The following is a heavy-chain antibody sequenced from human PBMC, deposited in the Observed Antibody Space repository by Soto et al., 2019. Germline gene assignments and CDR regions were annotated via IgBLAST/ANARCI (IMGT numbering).Heavy chain of an antibody. D-gene: IGHD1-1*01. CDR2: ISDYGRI. J-gene: IGHJ4*02. Sequence: GGSLRLSCAASGFTFGNYWMHWVRQAPGKGLAWVSRISDYGRINYADSVKDRFIISRDDARSELYLQLNDLRVEDTATYYCARGGLETFDHWGQGALVTVSS. CDR1: GFTFGNYW. V-gene: IGHV3-74*01. CDR3: ARGGLETFDH.